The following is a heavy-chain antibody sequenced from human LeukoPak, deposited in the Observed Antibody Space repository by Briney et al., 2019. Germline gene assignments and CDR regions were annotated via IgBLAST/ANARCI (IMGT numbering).Heavy chain of an antibody. CDR3: ARGPGPNFFDY. CDR2: TYYRSKGYN. Sequence: SQTLSLTCDISGDSVSNDSVAWMWIRQSPSRGLEWLGRTYYRSKGYNDYAVSVKSRITINPDTSTNQFSLQLNSVTPEDTAVYYCARGPGPNFFDYWGQGTLVTASS. V-gene: IGHV6-1*01. CDR1: GDSVSNDSVA. J-gene: IGHJ4*02. D-gene: IGHD3-10*01.